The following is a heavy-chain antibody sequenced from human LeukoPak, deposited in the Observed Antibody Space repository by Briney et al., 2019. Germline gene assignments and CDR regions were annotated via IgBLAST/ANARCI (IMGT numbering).Heavy chain of an antibody. Sequence: GSLRLSCAASGFTFSTYSLNWVRQPPGKGLEWIGSIYYSGTTYYNPSLTSRVTISVDTSKNQFSLKLSSVTAADTAVYYCARQERFLESLPHGDSWGQGTLVTVSS. V-gene: IGHV4-39*01. CDR2: IYYSGTT. CDR1: GFTFSTYSLN. J-gene: IGHJ4*02. CDR3: ARQERFLESLPHGDS. D-gene: IGHD3-3*01.